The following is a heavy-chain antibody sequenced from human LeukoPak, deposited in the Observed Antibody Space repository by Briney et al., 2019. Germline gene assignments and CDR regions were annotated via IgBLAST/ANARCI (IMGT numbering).Heavy chain of an antibody. D-gene: IGHD3-22*01. J-gene: IGHJ4*02. CDR2: INPNSGDT. Sequence: ASVKVSCKASGYTFTVYNMHWVRQAPGQGLEWMGWINPNSGDTNYAQKFQGRVTMTRDTSISTAYMELSRLRSDDTAVYYCARDERYDSSGYPFDYWGQGTLVTVSS. CDR3: ARDERYDSSGYPFDY. CDR1: GYTFTVYN. V-gene: IGHV1-2*02.